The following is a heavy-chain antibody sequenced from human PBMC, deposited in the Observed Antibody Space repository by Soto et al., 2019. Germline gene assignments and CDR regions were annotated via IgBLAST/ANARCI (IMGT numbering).Heavy chain of an antibody. CDR3: TTGQRPIRFLEWLSRYYFDY. J-gene: IGHJ4*02. CDR1: GYTLTELS. D-gene: IGHD3-3*01. V-gene: IGHV1-24*01. Sequence: KVSCKVSGYTLTELSMHWVRQAPGKGLEWMGGFDPEDGETIYAQKFQGRVTMTEDTSTDTAYMELSSLTSEDTAVYYCTTGQRPIRFLEWLSRYYFDYWGQGTLVTVSS. CDR2: FDPEDGET.